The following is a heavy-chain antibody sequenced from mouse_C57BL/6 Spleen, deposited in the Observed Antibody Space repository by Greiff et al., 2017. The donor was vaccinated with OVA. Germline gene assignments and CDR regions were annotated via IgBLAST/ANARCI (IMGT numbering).Heavy chain of an antibody. CDR2: ISSGGDYI. CDR1: GFTFSSYA. CDR3: TRDGYDYHPWFAY. D-gene: IGHD2-4*01. V-gene: IGHV5-9-1*02. J-gene: IGHJ3*01. Sequence: EVKVVESGAGLVKPGGSLKLSCAASGFTFSSYAMSWVRQTPEKRLEWVAYISSGGDYIYYADTVKGRFTISRDNARNTLYLQMSSLKSEDTAMEYCTRDGYDYHPWFAYWGQGTLVTVSA.